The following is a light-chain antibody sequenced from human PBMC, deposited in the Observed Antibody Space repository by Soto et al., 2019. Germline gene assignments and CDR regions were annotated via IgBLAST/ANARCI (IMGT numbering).Light chain of an antibody. CDR1: QSVSNNA. CDR3: QQRSNWPT. Sequence: EIVLTQSPGTPSLSPVARATLSCRASQSVSNNALAWYQQKPGQAPRLLIYGASSRATGIPDRFSGSGSGTDFTLTISSLEPEDFAVYYCQQRSNWPTFGQGTRLEIK. V-gene: IGKV3D-20*02. CDR2: GAS. J-gene: IGKJ5*01.